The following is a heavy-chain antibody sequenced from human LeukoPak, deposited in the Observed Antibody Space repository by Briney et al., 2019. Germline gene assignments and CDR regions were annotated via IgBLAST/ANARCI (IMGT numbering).Heavy chain of an antibody. J-gene: IGHJ3*02. CDR3: ARQQWVPAFDI. V-gene: IGHV4-59*08. Sequence: SETLSLTCTVSGESISGFYWNWIRQPPGKGLEWIGDIYYTVSTNYNTSLTSLVTISTDTSENQFYLKLSSVSAGDTAVYYCARQQWVPAFDIWGQGTMVTVCS. CDR2: IYYTVST. D-gene: IGHD1-26*01. CDR1: GESISGFY.